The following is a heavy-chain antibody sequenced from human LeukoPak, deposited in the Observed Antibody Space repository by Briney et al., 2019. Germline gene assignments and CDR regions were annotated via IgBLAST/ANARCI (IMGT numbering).Heavy chain of an antibody. CDR2: INTNTGNP. Sequence: ASVKVSCKASGYTFTGYYMHWVRQAPGQGLEWMGWINTNTGNPTYAQGFTGRFVFSLDTSASTAYLQISSLKAEDTAVYYCATRPAHDYWGQGTLVTVSS. CDR3: ATRPAHDY. J-gene: IGHJ4*02. CDR1: GYTFTGYY. V-gene: IGHV7-4-1*02.